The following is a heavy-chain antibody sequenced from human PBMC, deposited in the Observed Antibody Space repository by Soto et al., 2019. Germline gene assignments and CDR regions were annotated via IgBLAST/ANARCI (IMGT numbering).Heavy chain of an antibody. V-gene: IGHV1-69*13. CDR3: ARAQEEGLRYYYYGMDV. D-gene: IGHD3-16*01. J-gene: IGHJ6*02. Sequence: SVKVSCKASGGTFSSYAISWVRQAPGQGLEWMGGIIPVFGTANYAQKFQGRVTITADESTSTAYMELSSLRSEDTAVYYCARAQEEGLRYYYYGMDVWGQGTRSPSP. CDR1: GGTFSSYA. CDR2: IIPVFGTA.